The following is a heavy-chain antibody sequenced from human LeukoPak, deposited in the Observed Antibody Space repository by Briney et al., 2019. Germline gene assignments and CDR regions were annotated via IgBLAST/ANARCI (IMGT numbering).Heavy chain of an antibody. V-gene: IGHV1-2*02. Sequence: ASVKVSCKASGYTFTDYYMHWVRQAPGQGLEWMGWINPNSGGTNYAQNFQGRVTMTRDTSTSTAYMELSRLRSDDTAVYYCARAEQNYYDSSGYFTPFDYWGQGTLVTVST. D-gene: IGHD3-22*01. J-gene: IGHJ4*02. CDR1: GYTFTDYY. CDR2: INPNSGGT. CDR3: ARAEQNYYDSSGYFTPFDY.